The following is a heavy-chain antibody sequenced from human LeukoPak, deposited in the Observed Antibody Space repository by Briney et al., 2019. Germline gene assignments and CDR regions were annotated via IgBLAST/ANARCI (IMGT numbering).Heavy chain of an antibody. D-gene: IGHD2-2*01. CDR2: IHPGDSHT. CDR3: ARQPGMTAKSWYFDL. V-gene: IGHV5-51*01. J-gene: IGHJ2*01. Sequence: GESLKISCEGSGYTFTKYWIGWVGQMPGKGLEWMGIIHPGDSHTWYSPSFQGQVTISADKSISMAYLQWSSLKAPDTAMYFCARQPGMTAKSWYFDLWGRGTLVTGSS. CDR1: GYTFTKYW.